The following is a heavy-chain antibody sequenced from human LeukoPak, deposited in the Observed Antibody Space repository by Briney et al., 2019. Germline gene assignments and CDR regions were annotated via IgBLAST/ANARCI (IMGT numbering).Heavy chain of an antibody. CDR1: GGSISSYY. Sequence: SETLSLTCTVSGGSISSYYWSWIRQPPGKGLEWIGYIYYSGSTNYNPPLKSRVTISVDTSKNQFSLKLSSVTAADTAVYYCAREPYSKGAFDIWGQGTMVTVSS. V-gene: IGHV4-59*01. D-gene: IGHD4-11*01. CDR2: IYYSGST. J-gene: IGHJ3*02. CDR3: AREPYSKGAFDI.